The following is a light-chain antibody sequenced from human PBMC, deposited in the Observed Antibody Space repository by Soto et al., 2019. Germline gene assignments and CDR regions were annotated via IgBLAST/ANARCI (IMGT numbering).Light chain of an antibody. CDR1: SNDVGGYNY. J-gene: IGLJ2*01. CDR2: EVS. V-gene: IGLV2-14*01. Sequence: QCALTQPASVSGSPGQSITISCTRTSNDVGGYNYVSWYQQHPGKAPKLMIYEVSNRPSGVSNRFSGSKSGNTASLTISGLQAEDEADYYCSSYTRSSTRVFGGGTKVTVL. CDR3: SSYTRSSTRV.